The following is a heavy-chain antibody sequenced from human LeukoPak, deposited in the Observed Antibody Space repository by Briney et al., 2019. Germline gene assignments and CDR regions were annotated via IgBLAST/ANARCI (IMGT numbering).Heavy chain of an antibody. CDR2: ISSGGSTI. J-gene: IGHJ4*02. CDR1: GFTFSDYY. CDR3: AKEKYYGSD. V-gene: IGHV3-11*01. D-gene: IGHD3-10*01. Sequence: GGSLRLSCAVSGFTFSDYYMSWIRQAPGKGLEWVSYISSGGSTISHADSVKGRFTISRDNAENSLYLQMNSLRAEDTAVYYCAKEKYYGSDWGQGTLVTVSS.